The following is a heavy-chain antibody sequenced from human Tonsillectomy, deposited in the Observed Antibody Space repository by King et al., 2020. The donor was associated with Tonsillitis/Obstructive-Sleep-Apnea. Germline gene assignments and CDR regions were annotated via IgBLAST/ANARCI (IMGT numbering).Heavy chain of an antibody. CDR3: ARGEGTTVTTRPY. V-gene: IGHV3-74*01. D-gene: IGHD4-17*01. CDR2: INSDGSST. J-gene: IGHJ4*02. Sequence: VQLVESGGGLVQPGGSLRLSCAASGFTFSSYWMHWVRQAPGKGLVWVSRINSDGSSTSYADSVKGRFTISRDNAKNTLYLQMNSLRAEDMAVYYCARGEGTTVTTRPYWGQGTLVTVSS. CDR1: GFTFSSYW.